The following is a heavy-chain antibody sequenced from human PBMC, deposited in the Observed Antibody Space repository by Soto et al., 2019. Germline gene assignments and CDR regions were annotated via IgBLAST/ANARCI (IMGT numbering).Heavy chain of an antibody. V-gene: IGHV4-39*01. D-gene: IGHD3-10*01. Sequence: PSETLSLTCTVSGGSISSSSYYWGWIRQPPGKGLEWIGSIYYSGSTYYNPSLKSRVTISVDTSKNQFSLKLSSVTAADTAVYYCARHVSGGSGTTKYYYYYGMDVWGQGTTVTVSS. CDR2: IYYSGST. J-gene: IGHJ6*02. CDR1: GGSISSSSYY. CDR3: ARHVSGGSGTTKYYYYYGMDV.